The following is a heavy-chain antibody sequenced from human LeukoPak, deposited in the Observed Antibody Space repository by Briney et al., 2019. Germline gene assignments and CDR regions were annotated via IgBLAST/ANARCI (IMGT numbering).Heavy chain of an antibody. CDR3: AQWSRYFDY. V-gene: IGHV3-23*01. CDR1: GFTFNNYA. CDR2: ISGGGYST. Sequence: GGSLRLSCVASGFTFNNYAMTWVRQAPGKGLEWVSAISGGGYSTYYADSVKGRFTISRDNSKNTLYLQMNSLRAEDTALYFCAQWSRYFDYWGQGTLVTVSS. D-gene: IGHD1-26*01. J-gene: IGHJ4*02.